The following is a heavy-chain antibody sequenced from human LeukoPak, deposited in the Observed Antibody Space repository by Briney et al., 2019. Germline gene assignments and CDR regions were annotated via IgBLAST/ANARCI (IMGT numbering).Heavy chain of an antibody. D-gene: IGHD6-13*01. Sequence: PGGSLRLSCTASGFTFSNYWMSWVRQTSEKGLEWVANIKQDGGETVYVDSVKGRFTISRDNVQSSLYLQMNSLRAEDTAVYYCARDPYSSSWSYGMDVWGQGTAVTVSS. CDR3: ARDPYSSSWSYGMDV. CDR2: IKQDGGET. CDR1: GFTFSNYW. J-gene: IGHJ6*02. V-gene: IGHV3-7*05.